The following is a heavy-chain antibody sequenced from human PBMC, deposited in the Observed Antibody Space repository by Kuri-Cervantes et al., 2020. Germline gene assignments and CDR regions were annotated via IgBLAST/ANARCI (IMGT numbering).Heavy chain of an antibody. CDR3: TADILSIRGASDY. CDR1: GLTFTSAW. V-gene: IGHV3-15*01. J-gene: IGHJ4*02. D-gene: IGHD3-3*02. Sequence: GGSLRLSCAVSGLTFTSAWMTWVRLVPGKGLEWVGRVKTKTDGGTAAYAAPVRGRFTISRDDSKDTLYLEMNSLKAEDTAVYFCTADILSIRGASDYWGQGTLVTVSS. CDR2: VKTKTDGGTA.